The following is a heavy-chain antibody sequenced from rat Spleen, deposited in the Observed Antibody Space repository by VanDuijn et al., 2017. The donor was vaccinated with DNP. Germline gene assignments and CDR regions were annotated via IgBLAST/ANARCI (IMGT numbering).Heavy chain of an antibody. D-gene: IGHD3-2*01. Sequence: EVQLVESGGGLVQPGRSLKLSCAASGFTFSDYYMAWVRQVPGKGLEWVASITSSGGGTFYPDSVKGRFTVSRNNAENTVYLQMNSLRSEDTATYYCAKDLQWYAMDAGGQGTSVTVSS. CDR1: GFTFSDYY. CDR3: AKDLQWYAMDA. J-gene: IGHJ4*01. CDR2: ITSSGGGT. V-gene: IGHV5-27*01.